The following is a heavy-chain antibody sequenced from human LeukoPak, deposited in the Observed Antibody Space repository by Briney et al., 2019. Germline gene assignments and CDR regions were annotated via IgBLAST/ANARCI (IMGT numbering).Heavy chain of an antibody. CDR2: IYYSGST. CDR3: AREGGSGRYF. Sequence: PSETLSLTCTVPGGSISSSSYYWGWVRQPPGTGLEWIVCIYYSGSTYYNPSLKSRFTISVDTSKNQFSLKLSSLTAACTAVYYCAREGGSGRYFGGQETLVTVSS. D-gene: IGHD1-26*01. V-gene: IGHV4-39*07. J-gene: IGHJ4*01. CDR1: GGSISSSSYY.